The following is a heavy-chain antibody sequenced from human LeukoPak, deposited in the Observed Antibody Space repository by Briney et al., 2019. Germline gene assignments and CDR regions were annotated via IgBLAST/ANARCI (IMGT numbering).Heavy chain of an antibody. CDR3: AKLSSWTLYYFDY. J-gene: IGHJ4*02. D-gene: IGHD6-13*01. V-gene: IGHV3-23*01. CDR2: ISGSGGST. CDR1: GFTFSGYA. Sequence: GGSLRLSCAASGFTFSGYAMSWVRQAPGKGLEWVSAISGSGGSTYYADSVKGRFTISRDNSKNTLYLQMNSLRAEDTAVYYCAKLSSWTLYYFDYWGQGTLVTVSS.